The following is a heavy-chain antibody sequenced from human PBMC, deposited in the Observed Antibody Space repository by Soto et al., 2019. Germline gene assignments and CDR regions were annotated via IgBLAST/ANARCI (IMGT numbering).Heavy chain of an antibody. D-gene: IGHD5-12*01. CDR3: ARRDGYNSADDY. V-gene: IGHV1-69*06. CDR1: GGTFSSYA. Sequence: SVKVSCKASGGTFSSYAISWVRQAPGQGLEWMGGIIPIFGTANYAQKFQGRVTITADKSTSTAYMELSSLRSEDTAVYYCARRDGYNSADDYWGQGTLVTVSS. J-gene: IGHJ4*02. CDR2: IIPIFGTA.